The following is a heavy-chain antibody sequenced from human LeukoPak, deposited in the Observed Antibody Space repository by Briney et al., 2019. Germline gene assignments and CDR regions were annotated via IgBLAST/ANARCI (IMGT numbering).Heavy chain of an antibody. J-gene: IGHJ4*02. D-gene: IGHD4/OR15-4a*01. CDR3: ARHRVTTTDYYWD. Sequence: SETLSLTCSVSGGSIGNTTFYWAWIRQPPGKGLEWIGTIYYSGSTYYNPSLKSRVTISIDTSKNQFSLRLSSVTATDTAVYYCARHRVTTTDYYWDWGQGTLVTVSS. CDR1: GGSIGNTTFY. CDR2: IYYSGST. V-gene: IGHV4-39*01.